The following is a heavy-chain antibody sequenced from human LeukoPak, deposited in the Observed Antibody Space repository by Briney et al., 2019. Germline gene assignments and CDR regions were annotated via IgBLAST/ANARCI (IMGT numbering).Heavy chain of an antibody. CDR1: GGSISSYY. D-gene: IGHD5-24*01. Sequence: PSETLSLTCTVSGGSISSYYWSWIRQSPGKGLECIGYIHYTGSTNYNPSLKSRVTISVETSKNQFSLKLSSVTAADTAVYYCARDIPNVRDAFDYWGQGTLVTVSS. V-gene: IGHV4-59*12. CDR2: IHYTGST. CDR3: ARDIPNVRDAFDY. J-gene: IGHJ4*02.